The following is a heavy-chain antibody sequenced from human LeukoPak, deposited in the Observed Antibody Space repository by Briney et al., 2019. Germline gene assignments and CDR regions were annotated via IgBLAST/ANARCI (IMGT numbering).Heavy chain of an antibody. CDR3: ARGVVVVPAAMGGYWFDP. Sequence: SETLSLTCTVSGGSISSSTYYWGWIRQPPGKGLEWIGGIYSSGRTYYNPSLKSRVTIPVDTSKNQFSLRLTSVTAADTAVYYCARGVVVVPAAMGGYWFDPWGQGTLVTVSS. J-gene: IGHJ5*02. D-gene: IGHD2-2*01. V-gene: IGHV4-39*01. CDR2: IYSSGRT. CDR1: GGSISSSTYY.